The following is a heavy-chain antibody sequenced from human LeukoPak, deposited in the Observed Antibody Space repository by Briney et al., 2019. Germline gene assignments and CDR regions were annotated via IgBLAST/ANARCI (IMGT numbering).Heavy chain of an antibody. CDR2: ISSSGSTI. Sequence: GGSLRLSCAASGFTFSDYYMSWIRQAPEKELEWVSYISSSGSTIYYADSVKGRFTISRDNAKNSLYLQMNSLRAEDTAVYYCASSVRIEPFDYWGQGTLVTVSS. D-gene: IGHD2/OR15-2a*01. CDR1: GFTFSDYY. CDR3: ASSVRIEPFDY. V-gene: IGHV3-11*04. J-gene: IGHJ4*02.